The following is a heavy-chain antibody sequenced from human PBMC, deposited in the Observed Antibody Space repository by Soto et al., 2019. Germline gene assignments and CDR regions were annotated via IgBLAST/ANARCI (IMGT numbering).Heavy chain of an antibody. J-gene: IGHJ5*02. CDR3: GRKVNPPPPRAQTGFAP. V-gene: IGHV4-4*02. Sequence: QVQLQESGPGLVQPSGTLSLTCAVSGDSINNSHWWSWVRQTPGKGLEWIGETYHSGTTNYNPSQKIRVTIKIDKPKTKFPRKMTSVPPAARPVYSWGRKVNPPPPRAQTGFAPGGQGPLAPFPS. CDR1: GDSINNSHW. D-gene: IGHD4-4*01. CDR2: TYHSGTT.